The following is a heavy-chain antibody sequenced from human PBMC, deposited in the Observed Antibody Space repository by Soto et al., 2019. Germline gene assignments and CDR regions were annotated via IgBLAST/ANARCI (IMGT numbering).Heavy chain of an antibody. CDR2: ISGSGGST. J-gene: IGHJ6*02. CDR1: GFTLSSYA. D-gene: IGHD3-22*01. Sequence: TGGSLRLSCAASGFTLSSYAMSWVRQAPGKGLEWVSAISGSGGSTYYADSVKGRFTISRDNSKNTLYLQMNSLRAEDTAVYYCAKSPGSSGPKYYYYGMDVWGQGTTVTVSS. CDR3: AKSPGSSGPKYYYYGMDV. V-gene: IGHV3-23*01.